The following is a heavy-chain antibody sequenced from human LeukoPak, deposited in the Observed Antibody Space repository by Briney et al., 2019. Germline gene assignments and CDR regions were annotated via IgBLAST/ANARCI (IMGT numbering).Heavy chain of an antibody. CDR3: ARDSIAAAASDY. D-gene: IGHD6-13*01. CDR1: GGSFSGYY. J-gene: IGHJ4*02. CDR2: INHSGST. V-gene: IGHV4-34*01. Sequence: PSETLSLTCAVYGGSFSGYYWSWIRQPPGKGLEWIGKINHSGSTNYNPSLKSRVTISVDTSKNQFSLKLSSVTAADTAVYYCARDSIAAAASDYWGQGTLVTVSS.